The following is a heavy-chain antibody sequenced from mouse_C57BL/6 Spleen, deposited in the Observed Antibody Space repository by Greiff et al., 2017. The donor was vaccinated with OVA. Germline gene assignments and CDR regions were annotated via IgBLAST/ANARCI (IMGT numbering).Heavy chain of an antibody. J-gene: IGHJ3*01. CDR1: GYTFTSYW. CDR3: ARSGYYGSSSAWFAY. CDR2: IDPSDSYT. Sequence: VKLQQPGAELVKPGASVKLSCKASGYTFTSYWMQWVKQRPGQGLEWIGEIDPSDSYTNYNQKFKGKATLTVDTSSSTAYMQLSSLTSEDSAVYYCARSGYYGSSSAWFAYWGQGTLVTVSA. D-gene: IGHD1-1*01. V-gene: IGHV1-50*01.